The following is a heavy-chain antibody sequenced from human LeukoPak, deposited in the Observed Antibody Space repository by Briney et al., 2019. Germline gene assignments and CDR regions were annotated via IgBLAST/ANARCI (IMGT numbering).Heavy chain of an antibody. CDR2: ISTRSDYI. CDR3: VRDSSWFDY. D-gene: IGHD2-15*01. J-gene: IGHJ4*02. Sequence: GGSLRLSCAASGFTFSTYSMNWVRQAPGKGLEWVSSISTRSDYIYYADSVKGRFTISRDNARNSLYLQMNSLRAEDMAVYFCVRDSSWFDYWGQGTLVTVSS. V-gene: IGHV3-21*01. CDR1: GFTFSTYS.